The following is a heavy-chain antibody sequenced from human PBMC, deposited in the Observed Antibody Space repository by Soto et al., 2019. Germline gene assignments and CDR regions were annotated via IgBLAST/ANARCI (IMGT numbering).Heavy chain of an antibody. D-gene: IGHD3-16*01. J-gene: IGHJ5*02. Sequence: QITLKESGPTLVKPTQTLTLTCTFSGFSLTTRGVGVGWIRQPPGKALECLALIYWDDDKRYSPSLQSRLSNTKDTSKNQVVLTMTNVDPVDTATYYCAHIPNYYQYAWFDPWGQGTLVSVSS. CDR3: AHIPNYYQYAWFDP. CDR1: GFSLTTRGVG. V-gene: IGHV2-5*02. CDR2: IYWDDDK.